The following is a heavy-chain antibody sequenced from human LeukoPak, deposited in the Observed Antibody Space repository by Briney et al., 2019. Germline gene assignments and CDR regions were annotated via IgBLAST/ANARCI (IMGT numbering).Heavy chain of an antibody. CDR3: ARTTGVGMVATIFDY. V-gene: IGHV3-11*06. CDR1: GFTFSDYY. D-gene: IGHD5-12*01. CDR2: ISSSSSYT. J-gene: IGHJ4*02. Sequence: GGSLRLSCAASGFTFSDYYMSWIRQAPGKGLEWVSYISSSSSYTNYADSVKGRFTISRDNAKNSLYLQMNSLRAEDTAMYYCARTTGVGMVATIFDYWGQGTLVTVSS.